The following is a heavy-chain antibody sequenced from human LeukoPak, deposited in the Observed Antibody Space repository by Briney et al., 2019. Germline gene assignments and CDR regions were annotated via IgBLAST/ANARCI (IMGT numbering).Heavy chain of an antibody. D-gene: IGHD1-26*01. CDR3: ARHLNAERDAFDI. Sequence: LXXXXXXSGYSFXNYWIGWVRQMPGEGLEWMGIIYPGDSDTRYSPSFQGHVTISADKSISTAYLQWSSLKASDTAMYYCARHLNAERDAFDIWGQGTMVTVSS. J-gene: IGHJ3*02. V-gene: IGHV5-51*01. CDR1: GYSFXNYW. CDR2: IYPGDSDT.